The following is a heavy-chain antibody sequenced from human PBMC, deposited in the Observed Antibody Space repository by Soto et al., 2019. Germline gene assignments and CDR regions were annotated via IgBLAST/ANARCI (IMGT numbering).Heavy chain of an antibody. Sequence: PSQTLSLTCAISGDSVSSKSADWNWIRQSPSRGLEWLGRTYYRSKWFNDYALSVKSRLTFNPDTSKNQFSLHLNSVTPEDTAVYYCARGRVSYDYTSGPLDGYGMDDWGQGTTVTVSS. V-gene: IGHV6-1*01. J-gene: IGHJ6*02. CDR2: TYYRSKWFN. CDR1: GDSVSSKSAD. CDR3: ARGRVSYDYTSGPLDGYGMDD. D-gene: IGHD3-22*01.